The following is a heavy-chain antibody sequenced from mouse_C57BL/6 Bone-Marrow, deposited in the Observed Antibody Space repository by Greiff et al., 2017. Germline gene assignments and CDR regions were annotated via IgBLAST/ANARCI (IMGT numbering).Heavy chain of an antibody. CDR2: ISSGGSYT. CDR1: GFTFSSYT. CDR3: TRDYYGSICPYYAMDY. J-gene: IGHJ4*01. D-gene: IGHD1-1*01. V-gene: IGHV5-6-4*01. Sequence: EVQLVESGGGLVKPGGSLKLSCAASGFTFSSYTMSWVRQTPEKSLEWVATISSGGSYTYYPDSVKGRFTISRDNAKNTLYLQMSSLNSEDTAMYYCTRDYYGSICPYYAMDYWGQGTSVTVSS.